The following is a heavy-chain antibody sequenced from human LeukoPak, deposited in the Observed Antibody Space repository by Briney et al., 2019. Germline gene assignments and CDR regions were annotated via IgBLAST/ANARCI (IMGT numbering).Heavy chain of an antibody. Sequence: ASVKISCKASGYTFTSYGISWVRQAPGQGLEWMGWISAYNGNTNYAQKLQGRVTMTTDTSTSTAYMELRSLRSDDTAVYYCARSPLTIFGVVPDYWGQGTLVTVSS. CDR2: ISAYNGNT. CDR3: ARSPLTIFGVVPDY. J-gene: IGHJ4*02. CDR1: GYTFTSYG. D-gene: IGHD3-3*01. V-gene: IGHV1-18*01.